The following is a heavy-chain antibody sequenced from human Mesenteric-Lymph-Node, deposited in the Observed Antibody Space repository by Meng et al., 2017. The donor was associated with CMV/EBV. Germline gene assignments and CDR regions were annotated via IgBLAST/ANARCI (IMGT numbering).Heavy chain of an antibody. CDR3: ATERPLSTSFDY. D-gene: IGHD6-25*01. CDR1: GFTFSDYY. V-gene: IGHV3-66*01. CDR2: VYSGGTT. Sequence: GGSLRLSCAASGFTFSDYYMSWVRQAPGKGLEWVSVVYSGGTTYYADSVKGRFTISRDNSKNTLYLQMNSLRVEDTAVYYCATERPLSTSFDYWGQGTLVTVSS. J-gene: IGHJ4*02.